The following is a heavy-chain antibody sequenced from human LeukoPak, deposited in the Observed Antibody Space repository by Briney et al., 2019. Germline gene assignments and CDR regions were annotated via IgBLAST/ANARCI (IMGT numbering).Heavy chain of an antibody. V-gene: IGHV1-2*02. Sequence: GASVKVSCKASGYTFTGYYMHWVRQAPGHGLEWMGWINPNSGGTNYAQKFQGRVTMTRDTSISTAYMELSRLRSDDTAVYYCARGSSGWYVYFDYWGQGTLVTVSS. J-gene: IGHJ4*02. CDR2: INPNSGGT. CDR3: ARGSSGWYVYFDY. D-gene: IGHD6-19*01. CDR1: GYTFTGYY.